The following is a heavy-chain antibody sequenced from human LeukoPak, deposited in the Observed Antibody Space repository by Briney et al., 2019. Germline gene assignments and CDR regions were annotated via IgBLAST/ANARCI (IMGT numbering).Heavy chain of an antibody. CDR3: ARGRPIDY. CDR2: MNPNSGNT. J-gene: IGHJ4*02. V-gene: IGHV1-8*01. CDR1: GYTFSSYD. Sequence: ASVKVSCKASGYTFSSYDINWVRQATGQGLEWMGWMNPNSGNTGYAQKFQGRVTMTRSASINMAYMELSSLRSEDTAIYYCARGRPIDYWGQGTLVTVSS.